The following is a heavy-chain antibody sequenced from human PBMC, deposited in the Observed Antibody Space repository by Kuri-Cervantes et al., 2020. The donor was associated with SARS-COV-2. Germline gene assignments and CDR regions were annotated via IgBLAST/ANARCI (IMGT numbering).Heavy chain of an antibody. D-gene: IGHD1-26*01. V-gene: IGHV3-30-3*02. Sequence: GGSLRLSCAASGFTFSSYAMHWVRQAPGKGLEWVAVISYDGSNKYYADSVKGRFTISRDNSKNTLYLQMSSLRAEDTAVYYCAKPNYGSYYGSPDYWGQGTLVTVSS. CDR3: AKPNYGSYYGSPDY. CDR1: GFTFSSYA. CDR2: ISYDGSNK. J-gene: IGHJ4*02.